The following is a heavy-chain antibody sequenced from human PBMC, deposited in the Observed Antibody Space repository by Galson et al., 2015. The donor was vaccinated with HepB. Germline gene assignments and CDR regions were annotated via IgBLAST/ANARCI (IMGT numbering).Heavy chain of an antibody. CDR3: STGGDCAGGSCYEGS. D-gene: IGHD2-21*02. Sequence: CKASGGTLHSLSINWVRQAPGQGLEWMGGIVPFFGIGNYAQKFQDRVTIIADKVTTTAYMELISLTSEETAMYYCSTGGDCAGGSCYEGSWGQGTLVTVSS. V-gene: IGHV1-69*17. CDR1: GGTLHSLS. CDR2: IVPFFGIG. J-gene: IGHJ1*01.